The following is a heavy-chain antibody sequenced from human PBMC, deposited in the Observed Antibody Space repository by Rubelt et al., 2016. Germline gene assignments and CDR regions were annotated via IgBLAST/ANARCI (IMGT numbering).Heavy chain of an antibody. CDR3: ARSKDTAMVTDADWYFDL. V-gene: IGHV1-3*01. CDR1: GYTFTSYA. Sequence: QVQLVQSGAEVKKPGASVKVSCKASGYTFTSYAMHWFSQAPGQRLEWMGWINAGNGNTKYSQKFQGRVTITRDTSASTAYMELSSLRSEDTAVYYCARSKDTAMVTDADWYFDLWGRGTLVTVSS. D-gene: IGHD5-18*01. CDR2: INAGNGNT. J-gene: IGHJ2*01.